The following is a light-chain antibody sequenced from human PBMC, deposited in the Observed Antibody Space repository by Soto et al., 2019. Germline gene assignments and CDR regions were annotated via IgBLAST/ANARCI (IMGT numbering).Light chain of an antibody. CDR2: KAS. V-gene: IGKV1-17*01. CDR1: QGIRND. CDR3: QQYHKWPLT. J-gene: IGKJ4*01. Sequence: DIQMTQSASSLSASVGDRVTITCRASQGIRNDLGWYQQKPGKAPKLLIYKASTLKSGVPSRFSGSGSGTEFTLSISSLQSEDFAVYYCQQYHKWPLTFGGGTKVDI.